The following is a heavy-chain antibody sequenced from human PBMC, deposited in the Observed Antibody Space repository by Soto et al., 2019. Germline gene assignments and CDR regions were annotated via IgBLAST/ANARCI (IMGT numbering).Heavy chain of an antibody. CDR2: ISYSGST. V-gene: IGHV4-59*01. CDR1: GASISSYY. J-gene: IGHJ4*02. D-gene: IGHD2-15*01. CDR3: ARGRWPFDY. Sequence: SETLSLTCTVSGASISSYYWTWIRQPPGKGLEWIGYISYSGSTNYNPSLKSRVTISVDTSKNQFSLKLSSVTAADTAVYYCARGRWPFDYWGQGTLVTVSS.